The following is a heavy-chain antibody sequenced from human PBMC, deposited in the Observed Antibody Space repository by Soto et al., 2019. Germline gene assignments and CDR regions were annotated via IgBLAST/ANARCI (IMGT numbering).Heavy chain of an antibody. V-gene: IGHV3-23*01. D-gene: IGHD6-13*01. CDR1: RFTFASYG. Sequence: GSLSLSCAAPRFTFASYGMSWYRPSQGKGLEWVSDISGSGGGTRYADSVKAGFAMSRDSSKRLRCLEMSSLRVEYTAVYYRAEVQPPDIMGAAGDWGKGTLVTVSS. CDR2: ISGSGGGT. CDR3: AEVQPPDIMGAAGD. J-gene: IGHJ4*02.